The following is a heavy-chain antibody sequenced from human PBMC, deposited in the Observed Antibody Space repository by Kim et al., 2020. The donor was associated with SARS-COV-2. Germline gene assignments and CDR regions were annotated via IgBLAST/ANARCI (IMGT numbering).Heavy chain of an antibody. Sequence: RFTISRDNAKNSLYLQMNSLRAEDTAVYYCARDRLEGGYSYLGASTFSDYWGQGTLVTVSS. J-gene: IGHJ4*02. V-gene: IGHV3-11*06. D-gene: IGHD5-18*01. CDR3: ARDRLEGGYSYLGASTFSDY.